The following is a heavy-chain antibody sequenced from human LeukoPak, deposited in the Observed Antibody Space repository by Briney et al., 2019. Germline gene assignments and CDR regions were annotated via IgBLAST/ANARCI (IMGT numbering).Heavy chain of an antibody. CDR1: GGTFSSYA. D-gene: IGHD3-9*01. CDR3: ASGPWRYFDWLLFYYYMDV. Sequence: GASVKVSCKASGGTFSSYAINWVRQAHGQGFEWMGGIIPIFGRANYAQKFQGRVTITADEFTSTAYMELSSLRSEDTAVYYCASGPWRYFDWLLFYYYMDVWGKGTTVTISS. V-gene: IGHV1-69*13. CDR2: IIPIFGRA. J-gene: IGHJ6*03.